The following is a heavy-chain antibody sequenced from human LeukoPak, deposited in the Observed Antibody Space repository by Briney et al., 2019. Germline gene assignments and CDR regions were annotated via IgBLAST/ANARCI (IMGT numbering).Heavy chain of an antibody. Sequence: ASVKVSCKASGYTFTSYGISWVRQAPGQGLEWMGWISAYNGNTNYAQKLQGRVTMTTDTSTSTAYMELRSLRADDTAVYYCARSGYCSSTSCYAGRVKFVPWGQGTLVTVSS. CDR3: ARSGYCSSTSCYAGRVKFVP. CDR2: ISAYNGNT. V-gene: IGHV1-18*01. D-gene: IGHD2-2*01. J-gene: IGHJ5*02. CDR1: GYTFTSYG.